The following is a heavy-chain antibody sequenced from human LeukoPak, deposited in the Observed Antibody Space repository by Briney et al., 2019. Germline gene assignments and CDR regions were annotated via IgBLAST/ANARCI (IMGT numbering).Heavy chain of an antibody. V-gene: IGHV3-23*01. Sequence: GGSLRLSRAASGFTFSTYYMSGVRQAPGKGLEGVSTFSSSGNMTYYADSVKGRFTISRDNSKNTLNLQMHTVRVEDTAVYYCARDQNWEEAYWGQGTLVTVSS. D-gene: IGHD7-27*01. CDR2: FSSSGNMT. CDR3: ARDQNWEEAY. J-gene: IGHJ4*02. CDR1: GFTFSTYY.